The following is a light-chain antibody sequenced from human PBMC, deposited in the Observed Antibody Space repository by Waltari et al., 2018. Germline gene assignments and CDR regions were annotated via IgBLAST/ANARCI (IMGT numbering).Light chain of an antibody. V-gene: IGKV3-11*01. J-gene: IGKJ3*01. Sequence: EIVLTQSPATLSLSPGERATLSCRASQSVSSNLAWYQHKPGQTPRLLLYAASNRATGIPARFSGSGSGTDFTLTISSLEPEDFAVYYCQQRSTWPEVTFGPGTKVDIK. CDR1: QSVSSN. CDR3: QQRSTWPEVT. CDR2: AAS.